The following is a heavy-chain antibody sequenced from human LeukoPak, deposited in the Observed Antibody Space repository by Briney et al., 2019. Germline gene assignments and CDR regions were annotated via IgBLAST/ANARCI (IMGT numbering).Heavy chain of an antibody. V-gene: IGHV3-73*01. D-gene: IGHD2-8*01. J-gene: IGHJ5*02. CDR3: FSTNSTPGGNWFYP. Sequence: GGSLRLSCVASGFSFSDSAMHWVRQAAGKGLEWVGRIRSEPKNFATAYAASVKGRFTISRDDSKNTAYLLMDGLKNEDTAVYYCFSTNSTPGGNWFYPWGQGTLVTVSS. CDR1: GFSFSDSA. CDR2: IRSEPKNFAT.